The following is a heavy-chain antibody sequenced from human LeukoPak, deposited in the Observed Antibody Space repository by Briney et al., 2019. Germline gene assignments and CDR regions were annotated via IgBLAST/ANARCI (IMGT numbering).Heavy chain of an antibody. V-gene: IGHV4-39*07. Sequence: PSETLTLTCTVSGGSISSSSYYWGWIRQPPGKGLEWIGSIYYSGSTYYNPSLKSRVTISVDTSKNQFSLKLSSVTAADTAVYYCARARYSSGWTNNYFDYWGQGTLVTVSS. J-gene: IGHJ4*02. CDR1: GGSISSSSYY. D-gene: IGHD6-19*01. CDR3: ARARYSSGWTNNYFDY. CDR2: IYYSGST.